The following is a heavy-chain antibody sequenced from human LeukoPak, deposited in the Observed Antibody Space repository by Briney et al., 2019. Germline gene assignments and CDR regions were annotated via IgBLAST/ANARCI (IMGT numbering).Heavy chain of an antibody. V-gene: IGHV4-39*07. Sequence: SETLSLTCTVSGGSISSSSYYWGWIRQPPGKGLEWIGSIYYSGSTYYNPSLKSRVTISVDTSKNQFSLKLSSVTAADTAVYYCARDRGLRGYSGYDYYFDYWGQGTLVTVSS. CDR1: GGSISSSSYY. CDR2: IYYSGST. D-gene: IGHD5-12*01. CDR3: ARDRGLRGYSGYDYYFDY. J-gene: IGHJ4*02.